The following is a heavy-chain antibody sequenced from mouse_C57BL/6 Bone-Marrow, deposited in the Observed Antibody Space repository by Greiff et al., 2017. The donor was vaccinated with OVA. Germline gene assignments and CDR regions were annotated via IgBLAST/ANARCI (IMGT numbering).Heavy chain of an antibody. J-gene: IGHJ3*01. Sequence: DVMLVESGEGLVKPGGSLKLSCAASGFTFSSYAMSWVRQTPEKRLEWVAYISSGGDYIYYADPVKGRFTISRDNGRNTLYLQMSSLKSEDTAMYYCTREGGRGCAYWGQGTLVTVSA. D-gene: IGHD3-3*01. CDR1: GFTFSSYA. V-gene: IGHV5-9-1*02. CDR2: ISSGGDYI. CDR3: TREGGRGCAY.